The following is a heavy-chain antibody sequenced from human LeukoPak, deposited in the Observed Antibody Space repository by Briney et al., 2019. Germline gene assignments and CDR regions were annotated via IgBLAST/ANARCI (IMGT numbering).Heavy chain of an antibody. D-gene: IGHD3-10*01. J-gene: IGHJ4*02. CDR1: GFTLSSYW. CDR2: INSDGSST. Sequence: HPGGSLRLSCAASGFTLSSYWMHWVRQAPGKGLVWVSRINSDGSSTSYADSVKGRFTISRDNAKNTLYLQMNSLRAEDTAVYYCARVVLTMVRGVSPLDYWGQGTLVTVSS. V-gene: IGHV3-74*01. CDR3: ARVVLTMVRGVSPLDY.